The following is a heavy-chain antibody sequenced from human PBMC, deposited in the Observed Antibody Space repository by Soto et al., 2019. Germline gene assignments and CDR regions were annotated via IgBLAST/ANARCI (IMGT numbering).Heavy chain of an antibody. V-gene: IGHV3-23*01. CDR1: GFTFSSYA. CDR2: ISGSGGST. CDR3: AKDLGSGSYYSLIDYYGMDV. J-gene: IGHJ6*02. Sequence: PGGSLRLSCAASGFTFSSYAMSWVRQAPGKGLEWVSAISGSGGSTYYADSVKGRFTISRDNSKNTLYLQMNSLRAEDTAVYYFAKDLGSGSYYSLIDYYGMDVWGQGTTVTVSS. D-gene: IGHD3-10*01.